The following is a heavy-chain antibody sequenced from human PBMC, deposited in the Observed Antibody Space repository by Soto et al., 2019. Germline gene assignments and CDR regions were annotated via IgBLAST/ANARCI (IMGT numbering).Heavy chain of an antibody. D-gene: IGHD3-3*01. J-gene: IGHJ3*02. V-gene: IGHV6-1*01. CDR1: GDSVSSNSVA. CDR3: ARGRFNAFGI. Sequence: QVQLQQSGPGLVKPSQTLSLTCAISGDSVSSNSVAWNWIRQYPSRGLEWLGRTYYRSKRYNDYGVPVKGRITINQDTSKNQFSLQLNSVTHEDTAVYYWARGRFNAFGIWGQRKMVTVSS. CDR2: TYYRSKRYN.